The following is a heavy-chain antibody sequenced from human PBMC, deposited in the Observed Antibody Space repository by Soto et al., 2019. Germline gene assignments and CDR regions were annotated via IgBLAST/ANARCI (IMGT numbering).Heavy chain of an antibody. Sequence: ASVKVSCKASGYTFTSYDINWVRQATGQGLEWMGWMNPNSGNTGYAQKFQGRVTMTRNTSISTAYMELSSLRSEDTAVYYCAVYSSSWYGIWYYYNGMDVWGQGTTVTVSS. J-gene: IGHJ6*02. CDR3: AVYSSSWYGIWYYYNGMDV. D-gene: IGHD6-13*01. CDR1: GYTFTSYD. CDR2: MNPNSGNT. V-gene: IGHV1-8*01.